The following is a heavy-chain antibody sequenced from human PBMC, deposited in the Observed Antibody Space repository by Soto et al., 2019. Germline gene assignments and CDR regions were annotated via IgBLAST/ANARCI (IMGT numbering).Heavy chain of an antibody. Sequence: PGESLKISCKCSGYSFTIYWISWVRQMPGKGLEWMGRIDPSDSYTNYSPSFQGHVTISADKSISTAYLQWSSMKASDTAMYYCVSNRSWGTVAGTWGQGTLVTVSS. CDR2: IDPSDSYT. V-gene: IGHV5-10-1*01. D-gene: IGHD6-19*01. CDR3: VSNRSWGTVAGT. CDR1: GYSFTIYW. J-gene: IGHJ4*02.